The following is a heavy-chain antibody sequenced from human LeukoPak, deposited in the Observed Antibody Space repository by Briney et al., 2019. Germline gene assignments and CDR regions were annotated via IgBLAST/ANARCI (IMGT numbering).Heavy chain of an antibody. CDR3: ARTYYYGSGSYHAFDI. D-gene: IGHD3-10*01. CDR1: GGSFSGYY. V-gene: IGHV4-34*01. J-gene: IGHJ3*02. Sequence: SETLSLTCAVYGGSFSGYYWSWIRQPPGKGLEWIGEINHSGSTNYNPSLKSRVTISVDTSKSQFSLKLSSVTAADTAVYYCARTYYYGSGSYHAFDIWGQGTMVTVSS. CDR2: INHSGST.